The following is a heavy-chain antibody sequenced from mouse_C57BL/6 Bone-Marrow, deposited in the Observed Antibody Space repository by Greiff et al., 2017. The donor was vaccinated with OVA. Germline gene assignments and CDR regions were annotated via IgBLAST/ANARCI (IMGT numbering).Heavy chain of an antibody. Sequence: QVQLQQSGAELVKPGASVKLSCKASGYAFSSYWMNWVKQRPGKGLEWIGQIYPGDGDTNYNGKFKGKATLTADKSSSTAYMQLSSLTSEDSAVYFCARGYDGYYLYYYGIDYWGQGTSVTVSS. D-gene: IGHD2-3*01. J-gene: IGHJ4*01. V-gene: IGHV1-80*01. CDR2: IYPGDGDT. CDR1: GYAFSSYW. CDR3: ARGYDGYYLYYYGIDY.